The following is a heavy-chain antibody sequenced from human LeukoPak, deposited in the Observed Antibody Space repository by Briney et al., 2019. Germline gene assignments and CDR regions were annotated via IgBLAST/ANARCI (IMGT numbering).Heavy chain of an antibody. V-gene: IGHV3-33*08. CDR2: IWYDGGNK. CDR3: ARDISYAMDV. CDR1: GFTFSSYA. D-gene: IGHD3-9*01. Sequence: GGSLRLSCAASGFTFSSYAVTWVRQAPGKGLEWVAVIWYDGGNKYYADSVKGRFTISRDNSKNTLYLQMNSLRAEDTAMYYCARDISYAMDVWGQGTTVTVSS. J-gene: IGHJ6*02.